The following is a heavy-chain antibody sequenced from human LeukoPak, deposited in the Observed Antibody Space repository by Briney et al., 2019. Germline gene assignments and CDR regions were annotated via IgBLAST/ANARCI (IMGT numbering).Heavy chain of an antibody. CDR1: GFTFSSYG. Sequence: GGSLRLSCAASGFTFSSYGMHWVRQAPGKGLEWVAFIRYDGSNKYYADSVKGRFTISRDNSKNTLYLQMNSLRAEDTAVYYCAKDLSFESWQLAPFDYWGQGTLVTVSS. D-gene: IGHD6-6*01. CDR2: IRYDGSNK. V-gene: IGHV3-30*02. CDR3: AKDLSFESWQLAPFDY. J-gene: IGHJ4*02.